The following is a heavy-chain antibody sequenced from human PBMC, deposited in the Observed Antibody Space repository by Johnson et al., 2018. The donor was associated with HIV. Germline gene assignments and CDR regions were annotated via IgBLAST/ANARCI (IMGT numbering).Heavy chain of an antibody. J-gene: IGHJ3*01. CDR1: GFTFSSYW. CDR2: IKQDGSEK. D-gene: IGHD1-26*01. V-gene: IGHV3-7*02. CDR3: SGGKWGVGANAFDV. Sequence: VQLVESGGGLVQPGGSLRLSCAASGFTFSSYWMTWVRQAPGKGLEWVANIKQDGSEKHYLDSVKGRFTISRDNAQNSLFLQMNSLRAEDTAVYYCSGGKWGVGANAFDVWGQGTMVTVSS.